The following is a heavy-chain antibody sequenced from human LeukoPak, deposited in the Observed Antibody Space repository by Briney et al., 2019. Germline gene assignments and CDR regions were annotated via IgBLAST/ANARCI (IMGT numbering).Heavy chain of an antibody. V-gene: IGHV3-11*01. Sequence: KPGGSLRLSCAASGFTFSDYYMSWIRQAPGKGLEWVSYISSSGSTIYYADSVKGRFTISRDNSKNTLYLQMNSLRAEDTAVYYCAKDPRFLLTGYYRLDVWGQGTTVTVSS. CDR3: AKDPRFLLTGYYRLDV. D-gene: IGHD3-9*01. J-gene: IGHJ6*02. CDR1: GFTFSDYY. CDR2: ISSSGSTI.